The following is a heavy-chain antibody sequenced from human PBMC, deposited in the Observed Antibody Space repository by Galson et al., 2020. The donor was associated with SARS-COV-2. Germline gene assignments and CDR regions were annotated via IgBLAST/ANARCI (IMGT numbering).Heavy chain of an antibody. J-gene: IGHJ6*02. Sequence: GESLKISCAASGFTFSSYDMHWVRQATGKGLEWVSAIGTAGDTYYPGSVKGRFTISRENAKNSLYLQMNSLRAGDTAVYYCARGSITMVRGVTYYYYYGMDVWGQGTTVTVSS. CDR3: ARGSITMVRGVTYYYYYGMDV. V-gene: IGHV3-13*01. CDR2: IGTAGDT. CDR1: GFTFSSYD. D-gene: IGHD3-10*01.